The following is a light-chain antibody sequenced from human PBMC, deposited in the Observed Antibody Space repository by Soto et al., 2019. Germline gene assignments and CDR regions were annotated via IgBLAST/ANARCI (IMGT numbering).Light chain of an antibody. V-gene: IGLV1-40*01. CDR1: SSNIGAGYD. CDR2: GNN. CDR3: QSYDSSLSGWV. J-gene: IGLJ3*02. Sequence: QLVLTQPPSVSGDPGQRVTISCTGSSSNIGAGYDVHWYQQLPGTAPKLLIYGNNNRPSGVPDRFSGSKSGTSASLAITGLQAEDEADYYCQSYDSSLSGWVFGGGTKLTVL.